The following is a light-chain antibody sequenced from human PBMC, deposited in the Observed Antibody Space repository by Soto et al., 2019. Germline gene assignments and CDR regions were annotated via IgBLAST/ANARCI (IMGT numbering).Light chain of an antibody. CDR1: QSVSSNY. J-gene: IGKJ2*01. CDR2: GAS. V-gene: IGKV3-20*01. CDR3: QQYGSSRS. Sequence: EIVLTQSPGTLSLSPGERATLSCRASQSVSSNYLAWYQQRPDQAPRLLIYGASSRATGIPDRFSGSGSGTDFTLTISRLEPEDFAVFYCQQYGSSRSFGQGTKLEIK.